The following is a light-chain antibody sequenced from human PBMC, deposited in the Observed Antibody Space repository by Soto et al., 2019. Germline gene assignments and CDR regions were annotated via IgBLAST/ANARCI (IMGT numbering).Light chain of an antibody. CDR2: AVT. J-gene: IGLJ1*01. CDR3: SSYTSSSTL. V-gene: IGLV2-14*01. CDR1: SSDVGGYNY. Sequence: QSALTLPASVSGSTGQSITISCTGTSSDVGGYNYVSWYQQHPGKAPKLMIYAVTDRPSGVSSRFSGSKSGNTASLTISGLQAEDEADYYCSSYTSSSTLFGTGTKVTV.